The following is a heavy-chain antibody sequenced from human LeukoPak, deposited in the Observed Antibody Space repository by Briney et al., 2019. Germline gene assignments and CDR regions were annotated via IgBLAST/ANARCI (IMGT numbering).Heavy chain of an antibody. J-gene: IGHJ4*02. D-gene: IGHD6-6*01. CDR1: GISLSGYG. CDR2: ISHDGSNE. Sequence: PGGSLRLSCVGSGISLSGYGMHWVRQAPGKGLEWVALISHDGSNEYHADSVKGRFTISRDNSKNTLYLQMNSLRAEDTAVYYCAKDPVARSRSSPGDYWGQGTLVTVSP. CDR3: AKDPVARSRSSPGDY. V-gene: IGHV3-30*18.